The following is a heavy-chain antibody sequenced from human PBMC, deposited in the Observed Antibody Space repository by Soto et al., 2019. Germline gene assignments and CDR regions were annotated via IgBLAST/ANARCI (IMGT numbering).Heavy chain of an antibody. Sequence: LRLSCAASGFTFSSYAMSWVRQAPGKGLEWVSAISGSGGSTYYADSVKGRFTISRDNSKNTLYLQMNSLRAEDTAVYYCAKDKAAAGTGYYGMDVWGQGTTVTVS. CDR2: ISGSGGST. D-gene: IGHD6-13*01. CDR3: AKDKAAAGTGYYGMDV. CDR1: GFTFSSYA. J-gene: IGHJ6*02. V-gene: IGHV3-23*01.